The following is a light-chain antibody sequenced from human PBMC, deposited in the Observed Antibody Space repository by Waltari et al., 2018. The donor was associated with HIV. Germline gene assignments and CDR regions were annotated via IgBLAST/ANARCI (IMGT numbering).Light chain of an antibody. V-gene: IGLV1-44*01. CDR2: RNI. J-gene: IGLJ3*02. CDR1: SSNSGSNT. Sequence: QSVLTQPPSASGTPGQRVTIPCSGSSSNSGSNTVNWFQQLPGTAPKPPIYRNIQGPSGVPDRFSGSKSGTSASLAISGLQSDDEADYYCAAWDDSLNGLWVFGGGTKLTVL. CDR3: AAWDDSLNGLWV.